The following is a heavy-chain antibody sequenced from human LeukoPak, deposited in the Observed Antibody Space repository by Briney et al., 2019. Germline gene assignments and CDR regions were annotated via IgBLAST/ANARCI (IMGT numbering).Heavy chain of an antibody. J-gene: IGHJ4*02. CDR1: GYTFTDYH. Sequence: ASVKVSCKAFGYTFTDYHMHWVRQAPGQGLEWMGWINPNSGDINYAQKFQGRVTMTRDTTISTAYMELSRLRSDDTAVFYCATLMAHLDYWGQGTLVTVSS. CDR3: ATLMAHLDY. CDR2: INPNSGDI. V-gene: IGHV1-2*02. D-gene: IGHD2-8*01.